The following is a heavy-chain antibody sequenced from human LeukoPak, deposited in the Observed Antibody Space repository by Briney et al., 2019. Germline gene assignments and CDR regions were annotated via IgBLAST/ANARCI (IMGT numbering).Heavy chain of an antibody. Sequence: VASVKVSCKASGYTFTGYYMHWVRQAPGQGLEWMGWINPNSGGTNYAQKFQGWVTMTRDTSISTAYMELSRLRSDDTAVYYCARDMRYQLLYPYYYGMDVWGQGTTVTVSS. CDR3: ARDMRYQLLYPYYYGMDV. J-gene: IGHJ6*02. V-gene: IGHV1-2*04. CDR2: INPNSGGT. D-gene: IGHD2-2*02. CDR1: GYTFTGYY.